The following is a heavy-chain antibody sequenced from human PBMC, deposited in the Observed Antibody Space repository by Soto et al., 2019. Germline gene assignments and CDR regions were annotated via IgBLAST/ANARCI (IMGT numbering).Heavy chain of an antibody. Sequence: QLQLQESGPGLVKPSETLSLTCTVSGGSISSSSYYWGWIRQPPGKGLEWIGSIYYSGSTYYNPSLKSRVTISVDTSKNQFSLKLSAVTAADTAVYYCASSGWELLPRRPDYYYGMDVWGQGTTVTVSS. D-gene: IGHD1-26*01. CDR3: ASSGWELLPRRPDYYYGMDV. CDR2: IYYSGST. CDR1: GGSISSSSYY. J-gene: IGHJ6*02. V-gene: IGHV4-39*01.